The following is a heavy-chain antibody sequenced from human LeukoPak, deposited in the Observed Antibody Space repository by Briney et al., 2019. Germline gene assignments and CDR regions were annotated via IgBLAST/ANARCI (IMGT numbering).Heavy chain of an antibody. J-gene: IGHJ4*02. V-gene: IGHV4-59*01. Sequence: PSETPSLTCTVSGGSISTYFWGWIRQPPGKGLEWIGYIYYTGSTYYSSSLKSRVTISMDTSKNQFSLKLISVTAADAAVYYCARVRSYCSGGSCYPYYFDYWGQGTLVTVSS. CDR2: IYYTGST. CDR1: GGSISTYF. D-gene: IGHD2-15*01. CDR3: ARVRSYCSGGSCYPYYFDY.